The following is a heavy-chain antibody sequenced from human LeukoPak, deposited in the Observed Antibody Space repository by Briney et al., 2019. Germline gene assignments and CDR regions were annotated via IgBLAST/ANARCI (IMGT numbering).Heavy chain of an antibody. Sequence: SQTLSLTCTVSGGSISSGSYYWSWIRQPAGKGLEWIGRIYTSGSTNYNPSLKSRVTISVDTSKNQFSLKLSSVTAADTAVYYCARLPAFYDFWSGYSNYWGQGTLVTVSS. CDR3: ARLPAFYDFWSGYSNY. J-gene: IGHJ4*02. V-gene: IGHV4-61*02. CDR2: IYTSGST. D-gene: IGHD3-3*01. CDR1: GGSISSGSYY.